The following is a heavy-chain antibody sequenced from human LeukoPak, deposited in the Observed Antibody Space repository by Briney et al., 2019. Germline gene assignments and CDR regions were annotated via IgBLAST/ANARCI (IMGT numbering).Heavy chain of an antibody. V-gene: IGHV3-23*01. CDR3: AKANWVSNADAVF. D-gene: IGHD1-1*01. CDR1: GFSFSSYA. J-gene: IGHJ4*02. Sequence: GGSLRLSCAASGFSFSSYAMSWVHEAPARGLEWVSSLRGNGDTFYADSVKGRFTLSRGDSRNTVYLQLNNLRVEDTAVYYCAKANWVSNADAVFWGQGTVVTVSS. CDR2: LRGNGDT.